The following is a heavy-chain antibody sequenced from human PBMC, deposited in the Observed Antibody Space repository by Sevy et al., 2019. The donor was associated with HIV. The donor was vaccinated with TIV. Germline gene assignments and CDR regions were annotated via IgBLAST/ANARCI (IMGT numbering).Heavy chain of an antibody. V-gene: IGHV3-21*01. Sequence: GGSLRLSCAASGFTFSSYSMNWVRQAPGKGLEWVSSISSSSSYIYYADSVKGRFTISRDNAKNSLYLQMNSLRAEDTAVYYCVRIGDHYDSSGYHSREHDIWGQGTMVTVSS. CDR1: GFTFSSYS. CDR2: ISSSSSYI. J-gene: IGHJ3*02. D-gene: IGHD3-22*01. CDR3: VRIGDHYDSSGYHSREHDI.